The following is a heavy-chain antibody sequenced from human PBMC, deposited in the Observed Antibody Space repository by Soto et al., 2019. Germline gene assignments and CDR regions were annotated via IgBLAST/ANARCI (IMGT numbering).Heavy chain of an antibody. CDR3: ARVQHSSGYLDS. J-gene: IGHJ4*02. Sequence: SETLSLTCTVSGGSISGYYWSWIRQPAGKGLEYIGRVYSSGSTNYSPSLNSRVTMSVDTSQNQFSLKLSSVTAADTAVYYCARVQHSSGYLDSWGQGTLVTVSS. V-gene: IGHV4-4*07. CDR1: GGSISGYY. CDR2: VYSSGST. D-gene: IGHD6-19*01.